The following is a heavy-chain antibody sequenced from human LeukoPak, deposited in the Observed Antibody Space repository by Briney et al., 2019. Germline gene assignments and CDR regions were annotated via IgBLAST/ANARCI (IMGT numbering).Heavy chain of an antibody. CDR2: INHSGGT. CDR3: ASFPGQWVNYFDS. V-gene: IGHV4-34*01. CDR1: GGSFSVHY. Sequence: SETLSLTCAVSGGSFSVHYCSWIRQPPGKGQEWIGEINHSGGTNYNPSLKSRVTISVDTAKNQFSLKLNSVTAADTAMYYCASFPGQWVNYFDSWGQGSLVTVSS. D-gene: IGHD2-21*01. J-gene: IGHJ4*02.